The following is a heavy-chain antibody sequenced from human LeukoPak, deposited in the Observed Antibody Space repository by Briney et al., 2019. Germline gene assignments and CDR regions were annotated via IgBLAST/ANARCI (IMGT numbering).Heavy chain of an antibody. V-gene: IGHV4-34*01. CDR3: ARGPVRGAVRIRSPIPPNFDY. Sequence: SETLSPTCAVYGGSFSGYYWSWIRQPPGKGLEWIGEINHSGSTNYNPSLKSRVTISVDTSKNQFSLKLSSVTAADTAVYYCARGPVRGAVRIRSPIPPNFDYWGQGTLVTVSS. CDR1: GGSFSGYY. J-gene: IGHJ4*02. D-gene: IGHD3-10*02. CDR2: INHSGST.